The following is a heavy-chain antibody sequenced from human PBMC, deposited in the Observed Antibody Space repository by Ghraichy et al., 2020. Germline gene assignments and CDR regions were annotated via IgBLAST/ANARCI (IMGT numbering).Heavy chain of an antibody. CDR1: GFTFSSYA. J-gene: IGHJ4*02. V-gene: IGHV3-30-3*01. D-gene: IGHD6-6*01. CDR2: ISYDGSNK. CDR3: ARGGIAARSPGRLDY. Sequence: GGSLRLSCAASGFTFSSYAMHWVRQAPGKGLEWVAVISYDGSNKYYADSVKGRFTISRDNSKNTLYLQMNSLRAEDTAVYYCARGGIAARSPGRLDYWGQGTLVTVSS.